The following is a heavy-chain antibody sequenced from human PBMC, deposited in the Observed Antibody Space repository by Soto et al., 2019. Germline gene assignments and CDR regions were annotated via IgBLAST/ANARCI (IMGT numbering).Heavy chain of an antibody. V-gene: IGHV4-34*01. Sequence: PSETLSLTCAVYGGSFSGYYWSWIRQPPGKGLEWIGDIYHSGSTNYNPSLKSRVTISVDTSKNQFSLKLSSVTAADTAVYYCARDVITMVRGVIMNGWFDPWGQGTLVTVSS. CDR3: ARDVITMVRGVIMNGWFDP. CDR1: GGSFSGYY. CDR2: IYHSGST. J-gene: IGHJ5*02. D-gene: IGHD3-10*01.